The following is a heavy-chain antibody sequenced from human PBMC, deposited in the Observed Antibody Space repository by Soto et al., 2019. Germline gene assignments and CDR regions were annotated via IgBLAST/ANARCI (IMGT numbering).Heavy chain of an antibody. Sequence: EVQLVESGGGLVQPGGSLRLSCAASGFTFSSYSMNWVRQAPGKGLEWVSYISSSSSTIYYADSVKGRFTISRDNAKTALYLQMNSLRDEDTAVYYCARYCTNGVCRPHWGQGTLVTVSS. CDR2: ISSSSSTI. D-gene: IGHD2-8*01. CDR1: GFTFSSYS. J-gene: IGHJ4*02. CDR3: ARYCTNGVCRPH. V-gene: IGHV3-48*02.